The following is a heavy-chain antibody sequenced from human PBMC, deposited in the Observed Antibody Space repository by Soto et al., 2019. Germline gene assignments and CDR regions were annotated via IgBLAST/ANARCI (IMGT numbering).Heavy chain of an antibody. CDR3: ARHGRSKLRFLEWLLDY. V-gene: IGHV4-59*08. J-gene: IGHJ4*02. CDR1: GGSISSYY. D-gene: IGHD3-3*01. Sequence: SETLSLTCTVSGGSISSYYWSWIRQPPGKGLEWIGYIYYSGSTNYNPSLKSRVTISVDTSKNQFSLKLSSVTAADAAVYYCARHGRSKLRFLEWLLDYWGQGTLVTVSS. CDR2: IYYSGST.